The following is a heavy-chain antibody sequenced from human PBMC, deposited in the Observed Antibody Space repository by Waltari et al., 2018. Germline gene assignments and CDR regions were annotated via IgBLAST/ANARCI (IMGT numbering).Heavy chain of an antibody. Sequence: QVQLVQSGAEVKKPGASVRVSCKASGYTFTGYYMYWVRQAPGQGLEWMGLINPNSGGTNYAQKFQGRVTMTRDTSISTAYMELSRLTSDGTAVYYCARLFGSGSYNDPWGQGTLVTVSS. V-gene: IGHV1-2*02. J-gene: IGHJ5*02. D-gene: IGHD3-10*01. CDR2: INPNSGGT. CDR1: GYTFTGYY. CDR3: ARLFGSGSYNDP.